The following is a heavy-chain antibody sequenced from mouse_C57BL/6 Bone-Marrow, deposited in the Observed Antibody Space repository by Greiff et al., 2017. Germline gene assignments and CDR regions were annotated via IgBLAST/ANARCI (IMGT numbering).Heavy chain of an antibody. Sequence: QVQLQQPGAELVKPGASVKMSCTASGYTFTSYWITWVKQRPGQGLEWIGDIYPGSGSTNYNEKFKSKATLTVDTSSSTAYMQLSSLTSEDSAVYYCARGSYDYDVDYWGQGTTLTVSS. CDR3: ARGSYDYDVDY. V-gene: IGHV1-55*01. D-gene: IGHD2-4*01. J-gene: IGHJ2*01. CDR1: GYTFTSYW. CDR2: IYPGSGST.